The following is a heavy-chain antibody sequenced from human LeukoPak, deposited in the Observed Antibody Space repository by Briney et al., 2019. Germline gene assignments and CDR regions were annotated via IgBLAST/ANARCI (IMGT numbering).Heavy chain of an antibody. V-gene: IGHV4-59*11. J-gene: IGHJ4*02. Sequence: SETLSLTCTVGGGSLSGHYWGWVRQPQGKGLELVGHIYYTGPTFYNPSLNSRVTITLDTSRNQFSLRLTSVIAADTAVYYCARFSWGCSTASCYLTNWGQGALVTVSS. CDR2: IYYTGPT. CDR1: GGSLSGHY. CDR3: ARFSWGCSTASCYLTN. D-gene: IGHD2-2*01.